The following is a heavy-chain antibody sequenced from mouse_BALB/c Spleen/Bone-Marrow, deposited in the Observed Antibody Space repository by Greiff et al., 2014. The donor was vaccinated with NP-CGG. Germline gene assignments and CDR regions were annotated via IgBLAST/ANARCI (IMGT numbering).Heavy chain of an antibody. J-gene: IGHJ3*01. V-gene: IGHV14-3*02. D-gene: IGHD1-1*01. CDR3: AIYYYGSSGFAY. CDR2: IDPSNGNT. CDR1: GFNIKDTY. Sequence: VQLQQSGAELVKPGASVKLSCTASGFNIKDTYMHWVKQRPEQGLEWIGRIDPSNGNTKYDPKFQGKATITADTSSNTAYLQLSSLTSEDTAVYYCAIYYYGSSGFAYWGHGTLVTVSA.